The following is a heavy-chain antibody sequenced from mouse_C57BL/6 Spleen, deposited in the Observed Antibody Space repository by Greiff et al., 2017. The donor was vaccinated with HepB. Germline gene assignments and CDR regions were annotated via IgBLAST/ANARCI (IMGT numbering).Heavy chain of an antibody. V-gene: IGHV1-5*01. D-gene: IGHD1-1*01. CDR3: TREDTVVAPFDY. CDR2: IYPGNSDT. CDR1: GYTFTSYW. J-gene: IGHJ2*01. Sequence: EVQLQQSGTVLARPGASVKMSCKTSGYTFTSYWMHWVKQRPGQGLEWIGAIYPGNSDTSYNQKFKGKAKLTAVTSASTAYMELSSLTNEDSAVYYCTREDTVVAPFDYWGQGTTLTVSS.